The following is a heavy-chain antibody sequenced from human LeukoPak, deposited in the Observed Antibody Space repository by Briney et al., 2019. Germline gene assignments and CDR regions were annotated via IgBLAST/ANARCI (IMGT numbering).Heavy chain of an antibody. CDR2: ISSSGSTI. V-gene: IGHV3-48*04. D-gene: IGHD6-19*01. CDR1: GFSFSSYG. CDR3: ASIAVAGTVDY. J-gene: IGHJ4*02. Sequence: TGGSLRLSCAASGFSFSSYGMNWVRQAPGKGLEWVSYISSSGSTIYYADSVKGRFTISRDNAKNSLYPQMNSLRAEDTAVYYCASIAVAGTVDYWGQGTLVTVSS.